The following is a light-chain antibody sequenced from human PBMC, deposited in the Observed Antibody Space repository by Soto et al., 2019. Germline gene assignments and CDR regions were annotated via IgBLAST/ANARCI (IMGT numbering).Light chain of an antibody. CDR1: QSVSSY. CDR3: QQRSNWPPT. Sequence: EIVWTRSPATLSLSPGERATLSCRASQSVSSYLAWYQQKPGQAPRLLIYDASNRATGIPARFSGSGSGTDFTLTISSLEPEDFAVYYCQQRSNWPPTFGQGTKV. J-gene: IGKJ1*01. CDR2: DAS. V-gene: IGKV3-11*01.